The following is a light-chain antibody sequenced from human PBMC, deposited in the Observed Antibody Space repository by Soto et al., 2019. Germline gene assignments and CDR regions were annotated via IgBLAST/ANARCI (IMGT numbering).Light chain of an antibody. J-gene: IGKJ4*01. CDR2: DAS. Sequence: EAVLTQSPGTLSLSPGERATLSCRASQGINSSYLAWYQQKPGQAPRLLIYDASDRATGVPARFSGSGSGTDFTLTISSLQPEDFAVYYCQQRYNWPLTFGGGTKVDIK. CDR3: QQRYNWPLT. CDR1: QGINSSY. V-gene: IGKV3-11*01.